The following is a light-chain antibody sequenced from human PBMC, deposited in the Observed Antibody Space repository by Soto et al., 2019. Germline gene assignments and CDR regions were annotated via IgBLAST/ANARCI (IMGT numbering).Light chain of an antibody. J-gene: IGKJ5*01. CDR3: QKFNTAPLT. CDR2: SAS. CDR1: QDISVS. V-gene: IGKV1-27*01. Sequence: DIQMTQSPSSLSASVGDRVTITCRASQDISVSLAWYQQKPGKVPKLLIYSASTLQSGVPSRFSGSGSGTEFTLTISSLQPEDVATYYGQKFNTAPLTFGPGTRLEIK.